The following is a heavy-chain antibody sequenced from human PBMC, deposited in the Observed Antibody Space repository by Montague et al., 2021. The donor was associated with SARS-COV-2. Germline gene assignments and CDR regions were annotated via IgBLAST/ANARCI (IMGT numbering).Heavy chain of an antibody. CDR3: ARGPSDTYYYNGMDV. J-gene: IGHJ6*02. CDR1: VFSLSTSGMC. Sequence: PALVKPTQTLTLTCTFSVFSLSTSGMCMTWIRQPPGKALEWLARIDWEGDKYYNTSLKSRLTISKDTSKNLVVLTMTNMDPVDTATYYCARGPSDTYYYNGMDVWGRGTTVTVSS. CDR2: IDWEGDK. V-gene: IGHV2-70*11.